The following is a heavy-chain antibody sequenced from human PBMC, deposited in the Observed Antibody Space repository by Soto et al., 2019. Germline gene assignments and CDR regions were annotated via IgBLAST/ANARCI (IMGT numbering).Heavy chain of an antibody. Sequence: SVKVSCKASGGTFSSYAISWVRQAPGQGLEWMGGIIPIFGTANYAQKFQGRVTITADESTSTAYMELSSLRSEDTAVYYCAGGRYLVSVWQQLVAHYYYYGMDVWGQGTTVTVSS. J-gene: IGHJ6*02. D-gene: IGHD6-13*01. CDR3: AGGRYLVSVWQQLVAHYYYYGMDV. CDR2: IIPIFGTA. CDR1: GGTFSSYA. V-gene: IGHV1-69*13.